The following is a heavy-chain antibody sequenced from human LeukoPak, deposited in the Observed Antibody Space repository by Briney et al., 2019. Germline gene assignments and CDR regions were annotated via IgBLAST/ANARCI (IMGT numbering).Heavy chain of an antibody. D-gene: IGHD6-6*01. Sequence: AASVKVSCKASGGTFSSYAISWVRQAPGQGLEWMGGIIPIFGTANYAQNFQGRVTITTDESTSTAYMELSSLRSEDTAVYYCARDWPEYSSSYFDYWGQGTLVTVSS. CDR2: IIPIFGTA. V-gene: IGHV1-69*05. J-gene: IGHJ4*02. CDR1: GGTFSSYA. CDR3: ARDWPEYSSSYFDY.